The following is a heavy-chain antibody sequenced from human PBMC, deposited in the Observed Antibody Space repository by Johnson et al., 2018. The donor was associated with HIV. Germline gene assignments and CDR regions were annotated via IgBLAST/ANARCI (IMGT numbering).Heavy chain of an antibody. D-gene: IGHD1-20*01. CDR2: INWSGGTT. CDR1: GFTFDDYG. J-gene: IGHJ3*02. CDR3: TRDSGITGTTGDAFDI. V-gene: IGHV3-20*04. Sequence: VQLVESGGGLVQPGRSLRLSCAASGFTFDDYGLSWVRQAPWKGLEWVSGINWSGGTTGYADSVKGRFTISRDTAKNSLYLQMNSLRAEDTALYYCTRDSGITGTTGDAFDIWGQGTMVTVSS.